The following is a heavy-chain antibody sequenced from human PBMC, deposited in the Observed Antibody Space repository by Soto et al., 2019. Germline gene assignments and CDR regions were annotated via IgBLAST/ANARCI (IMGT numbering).Heavy chain of an antibody. D-gene: IGHD3-10*01. V-gene: IGHV4-38-2*02. CDR3: AALWFGELAFNY. CDR1: GYSISSGYY. CDR2: VYHNGIM. Sequence: SETLSLTCSVSGYSISSGYYWGWVRQAPGKGLEWLGSVYHNGIMFHNPSFQSRVTISVDTSKNQFSLNLRSVTAADTAVYYCAALWFGELAFNYWGHGILVTV. J-gene: IGHJ4*01.